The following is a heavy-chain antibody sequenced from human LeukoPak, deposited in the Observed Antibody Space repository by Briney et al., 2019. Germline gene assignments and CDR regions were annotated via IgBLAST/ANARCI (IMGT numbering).Heavy chain of an antibody. CDR1: GGSISSGGYY. CDR2: IYYSGST. D-gene: IGHD2-2*01. Sequence: PSQTLSLTCTVSGGSISSGGYYWSWIRQHPGKGLEWIGYIYYSGSTYYNPSLKSRVTISVDTSKNQFSLKLSSVTAADTAVYYCARGYQLPTALGYWGQGTLVTVCS. V-gene: IGHV4-31*03. J-gene: IGHJ4*02. CDR3: ARGYQLPTALGY.